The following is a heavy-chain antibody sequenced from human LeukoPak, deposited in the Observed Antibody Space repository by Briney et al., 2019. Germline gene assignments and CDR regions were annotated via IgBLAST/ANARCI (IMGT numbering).Heavy chain of an antibody. CDR2: TSGSGGTT. D-gene: IGHD2-15*01. V-gene: IGHV3-23*01. J-gene: IGHJ4*02. CDR3: AKVSQSLLRGGAYFDY. Sequence: GGSLRLSCAASGLSFSSYAMSWVRQAPGKGLEWVSATSGSGGTTYYADSVRGRFTISRDSSKNTLYVQMNSLRADDTAISYCAKVSQSLLRGGAYFDYWGQGTLVTVSS. CDR1: GLSFSSYA.